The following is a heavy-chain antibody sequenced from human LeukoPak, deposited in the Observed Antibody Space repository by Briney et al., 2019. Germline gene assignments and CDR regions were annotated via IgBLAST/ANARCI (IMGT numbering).Heavy chain of an antibody. D-gene: IGHD6-13*01. CDR2: ISYDGSNK. V-gene: IGHV3-30*03. J-gene: IGHJ6*04. Sequence: GRSLRLSCAASGFTFSSYGMHWVRQAPGKGLEWVAVISYDGSNKYYADSVKGRFTISRDNSKNTLYLQMNSLRAEDTAVYYCARLQLDSSSWYPGGMDVWGKGATFTVSS. CDR3: ARLQLDSSSWYPGGMDV. CDR1: GFTFSSYG.